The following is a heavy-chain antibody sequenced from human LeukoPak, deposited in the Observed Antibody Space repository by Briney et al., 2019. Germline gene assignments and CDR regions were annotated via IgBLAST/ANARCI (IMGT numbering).Heavy chain of an antibody. CDR1: GGSTSSSSYY. D-gene: IGHD6-13*01. J-gene: IGHJ4*02. CDR3: ARGGSSSWYSHTFFDY. CDR2: IFYTGST. Sequence: SETLSLTCTVSGGSTSSSSYYWGWIRQPPGKGLEWIGYIFYTGSTNYNPSLKSRVTMSVDMSKNQFSLKLSSVTAADTAVYYCARGGSSSWYSHTFFDYWGQGTLVTVSS. V-gene: IGHV4-61*05.